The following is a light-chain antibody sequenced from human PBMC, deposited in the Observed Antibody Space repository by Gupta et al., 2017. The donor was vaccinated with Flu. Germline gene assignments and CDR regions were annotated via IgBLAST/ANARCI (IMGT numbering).Light chain of an antibody. CDR1: KLGDVY. V-gene: IGLV3-1*01. CDR3: QAWDSGTCG. CDR2: QDT. Sequence: SYELTQPPSVSASAGPTASVTCSGDKLGDVYVSWYQQKSGQSPVLVIYQDTQRPSGIPERFSGSNSGNTATLTISGTQAMDEADYYCQAWDSGTCGFGGGTKLTVL. J-gene: IGLJ2*01.